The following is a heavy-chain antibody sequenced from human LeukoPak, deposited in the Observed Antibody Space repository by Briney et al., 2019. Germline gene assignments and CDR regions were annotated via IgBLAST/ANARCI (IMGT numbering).Heavy chain of an antibody. CDR1: GFTFSSYS. CDR2: IRSKTDGGTT. CDR3: AKHIYGVVSIQQ. D-gene: IGHD3-3*01. V-gene: IGHV3-15*01. Sequence: AGGSLRLSCAASGFTFSSYSMNWVRQAPGKGLEWVGRIRSKTDGGTTDYAVSVQGRFTISRDDSKNTLYLQMSSLKTEDTAVYYCAKHIYGVVSIQQWGQGTLVTVSS. J-gene: IGHJ1*01.